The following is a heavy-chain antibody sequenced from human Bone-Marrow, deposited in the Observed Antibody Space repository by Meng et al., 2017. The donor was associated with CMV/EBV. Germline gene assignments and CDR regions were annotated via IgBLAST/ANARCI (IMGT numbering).Heavy chain of an antibody. V-gene: IGHV3-21*01. CDR2: ISSSSSYI. CDR3: ASVEESYYDDSSGYSDY. Sequence: GESLKISCAASGFTFSSYSMNWVRQAPGKGLEWVSSISSSSSYIYYAGSVKGRFTISRDNAKNSLYLQMNSLRAEDTAVYYCASVEESYYDDSSGYSDYWGQGQRVTVSS. CDR1: GFTFSSYS. D-gene: IGHD3-22*01. J-gene: IGHJ4*02.